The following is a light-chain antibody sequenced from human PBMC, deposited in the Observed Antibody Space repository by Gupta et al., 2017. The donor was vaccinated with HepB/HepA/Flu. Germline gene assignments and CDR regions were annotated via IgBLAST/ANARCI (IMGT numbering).Light chain of an antibody. V-gene: IGKV1-39*01. Sequence: DIEITQSPPSLSASVGDKVTITCRASQSISGYLNWFQQKPGTPPKLLIYAASSLHSGVPSRFSGSGSGTDFTLTISSLQPEDFATYYCQQSYSTARTFGQGTKVEIK. CDR2: AAS. CDR3: QQSYSTART. CDR1: QSISGY. J-gene: IGKJ1*01.